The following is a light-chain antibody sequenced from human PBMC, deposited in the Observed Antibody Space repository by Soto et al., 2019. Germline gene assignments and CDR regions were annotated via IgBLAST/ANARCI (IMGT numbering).Light chain of an antibody. CDR3: QQSYSTPPAWT. CDR1: QSISSY. Sequence: DIQMTQSPSSLSASVGDRVTITCRASQSISSYLNWYQQKPGKAPKLLIYAASSLQSGVPSRSSGSGSGTDFTLTISSLQPEDFATYYCQQSYSTPPAWTFGQGTKVEIK. J-gene: IGKJ1*01. V-gene: IGKV1-39*01. CDR2: AAS.